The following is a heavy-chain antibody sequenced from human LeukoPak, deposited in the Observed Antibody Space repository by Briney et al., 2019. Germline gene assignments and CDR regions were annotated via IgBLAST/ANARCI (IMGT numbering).Heavy chain of an antibody. CDR3: AGAREGVGGWFDP. Sequence: QPGGSLRLSCAASGFIFRNYGMYWVRQAPGKGLESVAIIWYDGSDKYYADAVKGRFTISRDNSKNTLYLQMNSLRAEDTAVYYCAGAREGVGGWFDPWGQGTLVTVSS. D-gene: IGHD2-15*01. CDR2: IWYDGSDK. V-gene: IGHV3-33*01. J-gene: IGHJ5*02. CDR1: GFIFRNYG.